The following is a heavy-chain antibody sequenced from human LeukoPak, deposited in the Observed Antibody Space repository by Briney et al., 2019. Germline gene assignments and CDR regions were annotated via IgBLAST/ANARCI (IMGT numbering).Heavy chain of an antibody. J-gene: IGHJ4*02. D-gene: IGHD3-10*01. CDR1: GGSISSYY. CDR2: IYYSGST. CDR3: ARHSPYGSGSYPIDY. V-gene: IGHV4-59*08. Sequence: SETLSLTCTVSGGSISSYYWSWIRQPPGKGLEWIGYIYYSGSTNYNPSLKSRVTISVDTSKNQFSLKLSSVTAADTAVYYCARHSPYGSGSYPIDYWGQGTLVTVSS.